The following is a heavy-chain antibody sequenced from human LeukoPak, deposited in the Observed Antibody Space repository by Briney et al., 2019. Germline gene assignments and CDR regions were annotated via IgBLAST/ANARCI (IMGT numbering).Heavy chain of an antibody. CDR3: ARFATDIVVVVAADYMDV. V-gene: IGHV4-59*12. D-gene: IGHD2-15*01. CDR1: GGSISSYY. J-gene: IGHJ6*03. CDR2: INHSGST. Sequence: PSETLSLTCTVSGGSISSYYWSWIRQPAGKGLEWIGEINHSGSTNYNPSLKSRVTISVDTSKNQFSLKLSSVTAADTAVYYCARFATDIVVVVAADYMDVWGKGTTVTVSS.